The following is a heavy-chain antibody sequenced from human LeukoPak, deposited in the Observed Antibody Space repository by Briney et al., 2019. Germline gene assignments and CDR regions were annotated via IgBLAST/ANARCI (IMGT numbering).Heavy chain of an antibody. V-gene: IGHV4-61*02. D-gene: IGHD1-7*01. Sequence: PSETLSLTCTVTGTSIRSGSYYWNWIRQAAGKGLEWIGRMYIGGRTTYNPSLKSRVTISLETTENQFSLRLRSVTAADTAVYYCARGPKDPWHYAVAFDIWGQGTMVTVSS. CDR1: GTSIRSGSYY. J-gene: IGHJ3*02. CDR2: MYIGGRT. CDR3: ARGPKDPWHYAVAFDI.